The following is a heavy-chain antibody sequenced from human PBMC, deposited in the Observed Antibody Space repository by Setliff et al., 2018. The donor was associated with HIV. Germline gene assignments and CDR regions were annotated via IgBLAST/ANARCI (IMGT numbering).Heavy chain of an antibody. Sequence: PSETLSLTCTVSVGSFINTDYYWGWIRQPPGKALEWIGSFHYSGSISYNPSLGRRVTISVENSKNQFSLKLSSVTAADTAVYYCASLTLYSSSSPAFDIWGQGTMVTVSS. CDR1: VGSFINTDYY. D-gene: IGHD6-6*01. J-gene: IGHJ3*02. V-gene: IGHV4-39*07. CDR2: FHYSGSI. CDR3: ASLTLYSSSSPAFDI.